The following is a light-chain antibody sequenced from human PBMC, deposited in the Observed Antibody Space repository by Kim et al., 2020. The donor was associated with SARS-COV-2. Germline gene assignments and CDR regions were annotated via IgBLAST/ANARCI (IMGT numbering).Light chain of an antibody. J-gene: IGKJ4*01. CDR3: MQALQTPLT. CDR1: QSLLNSNGYNY. Sequence: EPASISCRSSQSLLNSNGYNYLDWYLQKPGHSPQLLIYMGSNRASGVPDRFSGSGSDTDFTLKISRVEAEDVGVYYCMQALQTPLTFGGGTKLEI. CDR2: MGS. V-gene: IGKV2-28*01.